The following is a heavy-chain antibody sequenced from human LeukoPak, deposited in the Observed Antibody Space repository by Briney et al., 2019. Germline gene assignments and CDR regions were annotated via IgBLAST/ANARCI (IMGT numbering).Heavy chain of an antibody. CDR1: GGSISSYY. D-gene: IGHD2-15*01. J-gene: IGHJ3*02. Sequence: SETLSLTCTVSGGSISSYYWSWLRQPPGKGLEWIGYIYYSGSTNYNPSLKSRVTISVDTSKNQFSLKLSSVTAADTAVYYCARHHAYCSGGSCYAPWAFDIWGQGTMVTVSS. V-gene: IGHV4-59*08. CDR2: IYYSGST. CDR3: ARHHAYCSGGSCYAPWAFDI.